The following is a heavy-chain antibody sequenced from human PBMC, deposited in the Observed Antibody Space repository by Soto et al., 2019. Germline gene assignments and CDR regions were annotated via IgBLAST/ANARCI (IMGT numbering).Heavy chain of an antibody. CDR2: IAVGSGYT. V-gene: IGHV1-58*01. Sequence: SVKVSCKASGFTFTSSAFQWVRQARGQRLEWIGWIAVGSGYTNYAQRFQDRVTLTRDMSTATTYMELSRLTSEDTAIYYCAADATAWQQMVPSDYWGQGTPVTVSS. CDR1: GFTFTSSA. J-gene: IGHJ4*02. CDR3: AADATAWQQMVPSDY. D-gene: IGHD2-8*01.